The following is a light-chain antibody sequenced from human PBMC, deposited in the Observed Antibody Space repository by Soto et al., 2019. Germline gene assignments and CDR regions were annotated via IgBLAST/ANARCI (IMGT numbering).Light chain of an antibody. Sequence: QSFVEQPPSVFGAPGERVAISCTGTSSNCGAGYDVQWYQRLPGTAPKFLIYGNKNRPSGVPDRFSGSKSGTSASLAITGLQAEDESDYFCQSYDSTLGGFVFGTGTKVTVL. V-gene: IGLV1-40*02. J-gene: IGLJ1*01. CDR1: SSNCGAGYD. CDR2: GNK. CDR3: QSYDSTLGGFV.